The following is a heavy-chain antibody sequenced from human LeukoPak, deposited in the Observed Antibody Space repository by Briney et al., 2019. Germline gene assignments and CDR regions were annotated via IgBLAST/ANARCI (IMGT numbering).Heavy chain of an antibody. CDR2: IYYSGTT. J-gene: IGHJ4*02. CDR1: GGSITGYY. D-gene: IGHD3-22*01. V-gene: IGHV4-59*01. Sequence: PSETLSLTCTVSGGSITGYYWNWIRQPPGQGLKWIGYIYYSGTTNYNPSLNSRVTMSVDTSKNQFSLKLSSVTAADTAVYYCARFTYDSSGSNYYFDYRGQGTLVTVSS. CDR3: ARFTYDSSGSNYYFDY.